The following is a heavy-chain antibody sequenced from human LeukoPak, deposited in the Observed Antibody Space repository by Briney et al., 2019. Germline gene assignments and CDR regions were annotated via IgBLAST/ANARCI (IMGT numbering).Heavy chain of an antibody. J-gene: IGHJ4*02. CDR1: GFTFSSYN. CDR2: ISSTSSTI. CDR3: AREVHGSGTLYLDY. V-gene: IGHV3-48*01. D-gene: IGHD3-10*01. Sequence: PGGSLRLSCAASGFTFSSYNMNWLRQAPGKGLEWVSYISSTSSTIYYADSVKGRFTISRDNSRNTLYLQMDSLRAEDTAVYYCAREVHGSGTLYLDYWGQGTLVTVSS.